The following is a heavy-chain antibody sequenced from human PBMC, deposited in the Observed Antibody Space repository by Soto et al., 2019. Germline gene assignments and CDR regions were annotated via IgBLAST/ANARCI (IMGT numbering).Heavy chain of an antibody. CDR2: INPVNGDT. J-gene: IGHJ4*02. CDR1: GYTFNDYY. CDR3: ARDWTHYDSSGPGDY. Sequence: ASVKVSCKTSGYTFNDYYMQWVRQAPGQGLEFMGWINPVNGDTKYSQKFQGRVTITRDTSAITAYMELSSLRSEDTAVYYCARDWTHYDSSGPGDYWGQGTLVTVSS. D-gene: IGHD3-22*01. V-gene: IGHV1-3*01.